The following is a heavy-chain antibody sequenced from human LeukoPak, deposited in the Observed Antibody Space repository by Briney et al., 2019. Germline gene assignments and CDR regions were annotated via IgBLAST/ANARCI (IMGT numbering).Heavy chain of an antibody. V-gene: IGHV4-34*01. CDR2: INHSGST. CDR3: ARGRIWKAAAGIFEN. D-gene: IGHD6-13*01. J-gene: IGHJ4*02. CDR1: GGSFSGYY. Sequence: PSETLSLTGAVYGGSFSGYYWSWIRQPPGKGLEWIGEINHSGSTNYNPSLKSRVTISVDTSKNQFSLKLSSVTAADTAVYYCARGRIWKAAAGIFENWGQGTLVTVSS.